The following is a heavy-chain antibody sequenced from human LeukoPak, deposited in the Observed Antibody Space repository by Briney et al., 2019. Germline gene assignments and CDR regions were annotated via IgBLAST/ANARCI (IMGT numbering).Heavy chain of an antibody. D-gene: IGHD3-22*01. Sequence: SVQVSCQASGYTFTDYYMHWVRQAPGQGLEWMGWINPNSGGTNYAQKFQGRVTMTRDTSITTAYMELNRLRYDDTAVYYCARGDYYYDRSPPNFDYWGQGTLVTVSS. V-gene: IGHV1-2*02. CDR2: INPNSGGT. J-gene: IGHJ4*02. CDR3: ARGDYYYDRSPPNFDY. CDR1: GYTFTDYY.